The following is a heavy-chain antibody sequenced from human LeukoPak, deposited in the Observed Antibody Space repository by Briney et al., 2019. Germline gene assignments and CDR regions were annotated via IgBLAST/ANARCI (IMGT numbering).Heavy chain of an antibody. V-gene: IGHV3-9*01. J-gene: IGHJ4*02. CDR1: GFTFDDYA. CDR2: ISWNSGSI. CDR3: ASSGSYGFDY. Sequence: GRSLRLSCTASGFTFDDYAMHWVRQAPGKGLEWVSGISWNSGSIGYADSVKGRFTISRDNAKSSLYLQMNSLRAEDTALYYCASSGSYGFDYWGQGTLVTVSS. D-gene: IGHD1-26*01.